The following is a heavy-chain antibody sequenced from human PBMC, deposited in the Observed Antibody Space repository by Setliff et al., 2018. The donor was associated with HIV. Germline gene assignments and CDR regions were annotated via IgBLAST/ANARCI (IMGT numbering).Heavy chain of an antibody. D-gene: IGHD5-12*01. CDR1: GETFTSYD. J-gene: IGHJ4*02. V-gene: IGHV1-8*02. CDR2: MTPYSGNT. CDR3: ARDVGRDGYCFDH. Sequence: ASVKVSCKTSGETFTSYDINWVRQAAGHGLEWMGWMTPYSGNTAYAQKFQGRVTMTTDRSTSTAYMELRSLRSDDTAVHYCARDVGRDGYCFDHWGQGTLVTVSS.